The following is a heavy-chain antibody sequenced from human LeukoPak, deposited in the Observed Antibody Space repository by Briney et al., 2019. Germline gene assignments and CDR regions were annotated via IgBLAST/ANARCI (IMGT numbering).Heavy chain of an antibody. J-gene: IGHJ4*02. D-gene: IGHD3-10*01. CDR2: IKHDGSDK. V-gene: IGHV3-7*01. Sequence: GGSLRLSCAASGFTFSSYWMSWVRQAPGKGLEWVANIKHDGSDKYYVDSVKGRFTISRDNAKSSLYLQMNSLRAEDTAMYYCARDLWFGEFPYYFDQWGQGTLVTVSS. CDR1: GFTFSSYW. CDR3: ARDLWFGEFPYYFDQ.